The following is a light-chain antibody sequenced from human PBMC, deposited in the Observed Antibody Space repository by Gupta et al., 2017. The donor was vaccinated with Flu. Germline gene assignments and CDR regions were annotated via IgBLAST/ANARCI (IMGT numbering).Light chain of an antibody. CDR3: HSWDSSLSGYV. CDR1: SSNIGATYD. J-gene: IGLJ1*01. CDR2: GNS. Sequence: QSVLTQPPSVSGAPGQRVTISCTGSSSNIGATYDVHWYQQVPGTAPKVLLYGNSNRPSGVPDRFSGSKSGTSASLVITGLQAEDEADYYCHSWDSSLSGYVFGTGTKVTVL. V-gene: IGLV1-40*01.